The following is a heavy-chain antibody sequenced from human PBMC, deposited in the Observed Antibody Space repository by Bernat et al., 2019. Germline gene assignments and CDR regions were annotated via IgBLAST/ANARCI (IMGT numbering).Heavy chain of an antibody. CDR3: ARGGIGHCSSTSWSTRDAFDI. D-gene: IGHD2-2*01. J-gene: IGHJ3*02. Sequence: QVQLVQSGAEVKKPGSSVKVSCKASGGTFSSYAISWVRQAPGQGLEWLGGIIPILGTANYAQKFQGRVTITADKSKSTAYRELSSLRSEDTAVYYCARGGIGHCSSTSWSTRDAFDIWGQGTMVTVSS. V-gene: IGHV1-69*06. CDR1: GGTFSSYA. CDR2: IIPILGTA.